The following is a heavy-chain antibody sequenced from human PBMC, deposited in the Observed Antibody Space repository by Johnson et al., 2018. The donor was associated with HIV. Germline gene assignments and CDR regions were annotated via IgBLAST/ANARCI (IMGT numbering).Heavy chain of an antibody. V-gene: IGHV3-23*04. Sequence: VQLVESGGGVVQPGGSLRLSCEASGFPFSSYAMNWVRQAPGKGLEWVSAISDTGGSAYYADSVKGRFPISRDNSKNTLYLQMNSLRAEDTAVYYCAREAYRAFDIWGQGTMVTVSS. J-gene: IGHJ3*02. CDR2: ISDTGGSA. CDR1: GFPFSSYA. CDR3: AREAYRAFDI. D-gene: IGHD3-16*01.